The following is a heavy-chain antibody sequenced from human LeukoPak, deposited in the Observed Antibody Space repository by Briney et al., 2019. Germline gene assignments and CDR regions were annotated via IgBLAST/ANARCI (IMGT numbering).Heavy chain of an antibody. V-gene: IGHV3-23*01. CDR1: GFTFSSYW. D-gene: IGHD4-17*01. Sequence: GGSLRLSCAASGFTFSSYWMSWVRQAPGKGLEWVAAISDTGRLSYCADSVNGRFTISRDNSKNTLSLQMNSLRAADTAVYYCAKDGGDYQFDYWGQGTLVTVSS. CDR2: ISDTGRLS. J-gene: IGHJ4*02. CDR3: AKDGGDYQFDY.